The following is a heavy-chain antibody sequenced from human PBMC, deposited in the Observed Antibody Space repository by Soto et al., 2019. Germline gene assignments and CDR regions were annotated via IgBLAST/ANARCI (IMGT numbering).Heavy chain of an antibody. CDR3: TTAKCSGVGAFDY. J-gene: IGHJ4*02. Sequence: EGRLVESGGGLVKPEESLRLSCAASGFIFRNAWMNWVRQAPGKGLEWVGRVKSRIDDETTDYAAPVKGRFSITRDEANRVGYLEMNSCRIEDTAVYDCTTAKCSGVGAFDYWGPGTVVTVSS. V-gene: IGHV3-15*07. D-gene: IGHD3-10*02. CDR2: VKSRIDDETT. CDR1: GFIFRNAW.